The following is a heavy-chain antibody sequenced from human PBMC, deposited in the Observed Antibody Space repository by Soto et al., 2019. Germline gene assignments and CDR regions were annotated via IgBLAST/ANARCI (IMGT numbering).Heavy chain of an antibody. D-gene: IGHD2-8*01. CDR1: GGTFTTYA. CDR3: AKNGQPPYYYYGMDV. V-gene: IGHV1-18*04. J-gene: IGHJ6*02. CDR2: IIGHNGNT. Sequence: GASVKVSCKASGGTFTTYAISWVRQAPGQGLEWMGRIIGHNGNTKYAQKFQGRVTMTIDTSTTTTYMELRSLTSDDTAVYYCAKNGQPPYYYYGMDVWGQGTTVTVSS.